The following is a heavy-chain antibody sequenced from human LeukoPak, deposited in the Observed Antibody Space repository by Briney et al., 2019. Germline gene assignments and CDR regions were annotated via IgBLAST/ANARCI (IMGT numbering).Heavy chain of an antibody. CDR3: AKDAAAGRTHYYYMDV. J-gene: IGHJ6*03. CDR2: ISWNSGSI. CDR1: GFTFDDYA. D-gene: IGHD6-13*01. Sequence: GGSLRLSCAASGFTFDDYAMHWVRQAPGKGLEWVSGISWNSGSIGYADSVKGRFTISRDNAKNSLYLQMNSLRAEDTALYYCAKDAAAGRTHYYYMDVWGKGTTVTISS. V-gene: IGHV3-9*01.